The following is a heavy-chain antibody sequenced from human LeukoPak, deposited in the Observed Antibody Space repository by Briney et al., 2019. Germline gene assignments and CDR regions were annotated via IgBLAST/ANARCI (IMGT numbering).Heavy chain of an antibody. V-gene: IGHV1-69*04. Sequence: ASVKVSCKASGGTFSSYAISWVRQAPGQGLEWMGRIIPILGIANYAQRFQGRVTITADKSTSTAYMELSSLRSEDTAVYYCARDEIPNDYGDYSTGYYYGMDVWGQGTTVTVSS. CDR1: GGTFSSYA. CDR3: ARDEIPNDYGDYSTGYYYGMDV. J-gene: IGHJ6*02. CDR2: IIPILGIA. D-gene: IGHD4-17*01.